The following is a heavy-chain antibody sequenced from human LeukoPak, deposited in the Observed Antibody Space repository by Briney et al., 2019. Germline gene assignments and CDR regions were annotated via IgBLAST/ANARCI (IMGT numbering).Heavy chain of an antibody. D-gene: IGHD6-19*01. CDR1: GFTFSSYG. V-gene: IGHV3-48*01. CDR2: ISPSSSTI. J-gene: IGHJ4*02. CDR3: AREHTPFGSGCTAAY. Sequence: GGSLRLSCAASGFTFSSYGMNWVRQAPGKGLEWVSYISPSSSTIYYADSGKGRFTISRDNAKNSLDLQMNSLRAEDTAVYYCAREHTPFGSGCTAAYWGQGTLVTVSS.